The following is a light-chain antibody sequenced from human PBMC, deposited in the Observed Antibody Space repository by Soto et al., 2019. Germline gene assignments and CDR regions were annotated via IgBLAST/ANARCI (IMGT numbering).Light chain of an antibody. V-gene: IGLV2-14*03. CDR1: NHDIGGYTY. CDR3: AVYTSSDML. J-gene: IGLJ3*02. CDR2: DVS. Sequence: QSVLTQPASVSGSPGQSITISCTGTNHDIGGYTYVSWYRHHPGKAPELLIYDVSTRPSGVSNRFSGSKSGSTASLTISRLQADDEAAYYCAVYTSSDMLFGGGTKLTVL.